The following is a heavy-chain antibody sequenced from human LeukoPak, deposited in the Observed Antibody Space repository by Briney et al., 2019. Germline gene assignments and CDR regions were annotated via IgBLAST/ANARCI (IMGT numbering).Heavy chain of an antibody. D-gene: IGHD4-17*01. V-gene: IGHV3-30*18. J-gene: IGHJ3*02. CDR3: AKGSSAVTTRGSAFDI. CDR1: GFTFSTYG. CDR2: ISYDGDNK. Sequence: GGSLRLSCAASGFTFSTYGIHWVRQAPGKGLEWVAAISYDGDNKYYRVSVKGRFTISRDNSKNTLYLQMNSLRTEDTAVYYCAKGSSAVTTRGSAFDIWGQGTMVTVSS.